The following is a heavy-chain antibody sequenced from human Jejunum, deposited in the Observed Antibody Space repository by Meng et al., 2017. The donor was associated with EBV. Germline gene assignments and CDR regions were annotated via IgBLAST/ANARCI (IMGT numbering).Heavy chain of an antibody. CDR3: ARQGPSGRTFDY. CDR2: YYNSGST. J-gene: IGHJ4*02. Sequence: PGVVKPSEPLPLPGTGSGGSISSSSYYWGWIRQPPGKGLEWIGTYYNSGSTYYNPSLKSRVTISVDTSKNQFSLKLISVTAADTAAYYCARQGPSGRTFDYWGQGTLVTVSS. V-gene: IGHV4-39*01. D-gene: IGHD1-26*01. CDR1: GGSISSSSYY.